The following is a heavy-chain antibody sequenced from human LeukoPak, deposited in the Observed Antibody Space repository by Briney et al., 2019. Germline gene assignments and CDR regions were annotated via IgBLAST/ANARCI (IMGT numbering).Heavy chain of an antibody. V-gene: IGHV3-7*01. J-gene: IGHJ4*02. CDR2: IKQDGSEK. CDR3: ARDAGSYSTDYFDY. CDR1: GFTFSSYW. D-gene: IGHD1-26*01. Sequence: PGGSLRHSCAAPGFTFSSYWMSWVRQAPGKGLEWVANIKQDGSEKYYVDSVKGRFTISRDNAKNSLYLQMNSLRAEDTAVYYCARDAGSYSTDYFDYWGQGTLVTVSS.